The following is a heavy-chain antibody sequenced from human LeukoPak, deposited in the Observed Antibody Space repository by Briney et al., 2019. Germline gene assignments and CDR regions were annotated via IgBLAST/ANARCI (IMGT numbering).Heavy chain of an antibody. D-gene: IGHD3-22*01. CDR2: IKQDGSEK. CDR3: ARGTSSSGYYYPLDY. Sequence: GGSLRLSCVASGFTFSSRDWMTWVRQAPGKGLEWVANIKQDGSEKNYVDSVKGRFTISRDNAKNSVDLQMNSLRVEDTAVYYCARGTSSSGYYYPLDYWGQGTLVTVSS. V-gene: IGHV3-7*01. CDR1: GFTFSSRDW. J-gene: IGHJ4*02.